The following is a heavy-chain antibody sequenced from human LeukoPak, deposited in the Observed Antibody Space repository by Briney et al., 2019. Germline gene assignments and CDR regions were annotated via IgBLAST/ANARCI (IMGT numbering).Heavy chain of an antibody. Sequence: GASVKVSCKASGGTFSSYAISWVRQAPGQGLEWMGRIIPIFGTANYAQKFQGRVTITTDESTSTAYMELSSLRSEDTAVYYCARVAYPTVTTRGVPRYYFDYWGQGTLVTVSS. CDR2: IIPIFGTA. CDR3: ARVAYPTVTTRGVPRYYFDY. J-gene: IGHJ4*02. CDR1: GGTFSSYA. D-gene: IGHD4-17*01. V-gene: IGHV1-69*05.